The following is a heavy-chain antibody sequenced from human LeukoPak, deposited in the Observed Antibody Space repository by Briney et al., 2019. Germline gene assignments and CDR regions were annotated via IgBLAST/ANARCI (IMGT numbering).Heavy chain of an antibody. V-gene: IGHV1-18*01. J-gene: IGHJ4*02. Sequence: GASVKVSCKASGYTFTSYGISWVRQAPGQGLEWMGWISAYNGNTNYAQKLQGRVTMTTDTSTSTAYMELRSLRSDDTAVYYCARAFYSDYGSGSYYNLIDYWGQGTLVTVSS. CDR2: ISAYNGNT. CDR1: GYTFTSYG. D-gene: IGHD3-10*01. CDR3: ARAFYSDYGSGSYYNLIDY.